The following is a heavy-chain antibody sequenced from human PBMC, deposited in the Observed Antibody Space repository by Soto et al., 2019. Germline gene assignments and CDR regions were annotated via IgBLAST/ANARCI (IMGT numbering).Heavy chain of an antibody. CDR3: ARDVFIAAAGETYYYYGMDV. CDR2: ISAYNGNT. D-gene: IGHD6-13*01. Sequence: QVQLVQSGAEVKKPGASVKVSCKASGYTFTSYGISWVRQAPGQGLEWMGWISAYNGNTNYAQKLQGRVTMTTDTPTSTDYMELRSLRSDDTAVYYCARDVFIAAAGETYYYYGMDVWGQGTTVTVSS. V-gene: IGHV1-18*01. J-gene: IGHJ6*02. CDR1: GYTFTSYG.